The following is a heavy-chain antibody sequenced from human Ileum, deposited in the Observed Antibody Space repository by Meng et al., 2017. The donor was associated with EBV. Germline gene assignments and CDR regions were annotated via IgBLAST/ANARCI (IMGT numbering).Heavy chain of an antibody. V-gene: IGHV4-39*01. CDR1: GGPINSSSYY. Sequence: LQRRESVQGPVKPSETLSLTCTVSGGPINSSSYYWGWIRQPPGKGLEWIGSIYYSGRTYYNPSLKSRVTISVDTSKNQFSLKLSSVTAADTAXYYCARPIAAAGWFDPWGQGTLVTVSS. D-gene: IGHD6-13*01. J-gene: IGHJ5*02. CDR3: ARPIAAAGWFDP. CDR2: IYYSGRT.